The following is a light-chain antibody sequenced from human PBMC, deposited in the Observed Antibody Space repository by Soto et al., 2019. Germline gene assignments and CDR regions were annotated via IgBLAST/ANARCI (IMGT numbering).Light chain of an antibody. J-gene: IGKJ1*01. CDR1: QRIATW. V-gene: IGKV1-5*01. CDR3: QQYNNYWT. CDR2: DAS. Sequence: DIPLTQYPSTLSASVGDRVTITCRASQRIATWLAWYQHQPGSAPKLLIYDASSLESGVPSRLSGSGSATEFTLTISSMQPDDFTTYYCQQYNNYWTFGQGTQVDIK.